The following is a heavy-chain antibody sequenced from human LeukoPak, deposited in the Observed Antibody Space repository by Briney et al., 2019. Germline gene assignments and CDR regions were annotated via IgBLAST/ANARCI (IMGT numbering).Heavy chain of an antibody. V-gene: IGHV3-7*03. Sequence: GGSLRLSCTASGFTFSSYWMSWVRQAPGKGLEWVANIKQYGSATFYVDSVKGRFTISRDNSKNTLCLQMNSLRAEDTAVYYCANFGGDSSGYYYPLDYWGQGTLVTVSS. CDR3: ANFGGDSSGYYYPLDY. D-gene: IGHD3-22*01. CDR1: GFTFSSYW. CDR2: IKQYGSAT. J-gene: IGHJ4*02.